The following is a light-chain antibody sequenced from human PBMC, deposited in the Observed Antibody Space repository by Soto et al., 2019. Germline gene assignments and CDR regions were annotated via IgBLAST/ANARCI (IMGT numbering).Light chain of an antibody. J-gene: IGKJ1*01. Sequence: IVMTQSPATLSVSPGERANLSCRASQSVGTKLAWYQQKPGQTPRLLIYGASTRATGVPARFSGSGSGTEFTLTISSLQSEDFAVYYCQQYNNWPPWTFGQGTKVDIK. CDR1: QSVGTK. CDR3: QQYNNWPPWT. CDR2: GAS. V-gene: IGKV3-15*01.